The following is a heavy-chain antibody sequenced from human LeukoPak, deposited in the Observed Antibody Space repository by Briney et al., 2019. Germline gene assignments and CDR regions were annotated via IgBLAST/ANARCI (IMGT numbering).Heavy chain of an antibody. D-gene: IGHD5-12*01. Sequence: PGGSLRPSCAASGFTFSSYAVSWVRQAPGKGLEWVSAISGSGGSTYYADSVKGRFTISRDNSKNTLYLQMNSLRAEDTAVYYCAKDGGLLSGYDLIWGQGTLVTVSS. J-gene: IGHJ4*02. CDR1: GFTFSSYA. V-gene: IGHV3-23*01. CDR2: ISGSGGST. CDR3: AKDGGLLSGYDLI.